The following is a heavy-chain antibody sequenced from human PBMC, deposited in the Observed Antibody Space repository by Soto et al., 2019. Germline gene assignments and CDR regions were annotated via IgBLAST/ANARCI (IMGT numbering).Heavy chain of an antibody. CDR1: GGSISSSSYY. J-gene: IGHJ4*02. CDR3: ARSYDFWSGYYSPCYFDY. D-gene: IGHD3-3*01. Sequence: QLQLQESGPGLVKPSETLSLTCTVSGGSISSSSYYWGWIRQPPGKGLEWIGSIYYSGSTYYNPSLMSRVTLSVHTSKIRCSRKLGSVTAADTAVYYCARSYDFWSGYYSPCYFDYWGQGTLVTVSS. V-gene: IGHV4-39*01. CDR2: IYYSGST.